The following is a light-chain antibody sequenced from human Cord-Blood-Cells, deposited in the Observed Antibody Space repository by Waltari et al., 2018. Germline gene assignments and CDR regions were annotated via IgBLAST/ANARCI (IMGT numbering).Light chain of an antibody. J-gene: IGKJ3*01. Sequence: EIVLTQSPGTLSLSQGERATFSGGASQGVSSSYLAGYKQKPGQAPRLLIYVASSRATCIPDRFSGSGSGTDFTLTISRLEPEDFAVYYCQQYGSSFTFGPGTKVDIK. V-gene: IGKV3-20*01. CDR3: QQYGSSFT. CDR1: QGVSSSY. CDR2: VAS.